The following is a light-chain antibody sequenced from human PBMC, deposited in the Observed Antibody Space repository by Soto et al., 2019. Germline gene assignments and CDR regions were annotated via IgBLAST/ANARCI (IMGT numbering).Light chain of an antibody. CDR2: KAS. CDR1: QSISSW. J-gene: IGKJ4*01. Sequence: DIQMTQSPSTLSASVGDRVTITCRASQSISSWLAWYQQKPGKVPKPLIYKASSLESGVPSRFSGSGSGTEFTLAISSLQPDDFATYYCQQYNSYPLTFGGGTKVDIK. V-gene: IGKV1-5*03. CDR3: QQYNSYPLT.